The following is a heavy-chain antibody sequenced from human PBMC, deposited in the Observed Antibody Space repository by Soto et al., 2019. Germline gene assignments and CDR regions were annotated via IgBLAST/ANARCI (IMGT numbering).Heavy chain of an antibody. CDR1: GGTCVGHG. D-gene: IGHD6-13*01. CDR3: AKEVHSSWYVGHPN. Sequence: GGLQRAWWGAAGGTCVGHGGRRVRQAPGTGLEWVXAXSXXXGXTXXXDXXXXRFTISRDNSKNTLYLQMKSLRAEDTAVYYCAKEVHSSWYVGHPNCGQGTLLTLSS. V-gene: IGHV3-23*01. J-gene: IGHJ4*02. CDR2: XSXXXGXT.